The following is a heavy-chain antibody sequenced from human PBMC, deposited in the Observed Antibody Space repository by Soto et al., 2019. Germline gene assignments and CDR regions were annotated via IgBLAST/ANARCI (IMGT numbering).Heavy chain of an antibody. Sequence: PGVPLSLSCAVSGFPFSDYGMHWVRPAKGKGLEWVAVMSYAGTYKYYADSVKGRFTISRDLSGNTLFLQMNSLRLEDTAVYFCAKDMYPRTVLHSSSPWGAYWGQGTLVTVS. CDR2: MSYAGTYK. V-gene: IGHV3-30*18. D-gene: IGHD6-6*01. J-gene: IGHJ1*01. CDR1: GFPFSDYG. CDR3: AKDMYPRTVLHSSSPWGAY.